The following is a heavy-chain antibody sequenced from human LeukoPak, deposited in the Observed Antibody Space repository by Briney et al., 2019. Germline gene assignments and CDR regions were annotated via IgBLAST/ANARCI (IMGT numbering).Heavy chain of an antibody. Sequence: GGSLRLSCAASGFTFSSYAMSWVRQAPGKGLEWVSAISGSGGSTYYADSVKGRFTISRDNSKNTLYLQMNSLRAEDTAVYYCAKDARITMVRGVRGYFDYWGQGTLVTVSS. CDR1: GFTFSSYA. CDR3: AKDARITMVRGVRGYFDY. J-gene: IGHJ4*02. V-gene: IGHV3-23*01. CDR2: ISGSGGST. D-gene: IGHD3-10*01.